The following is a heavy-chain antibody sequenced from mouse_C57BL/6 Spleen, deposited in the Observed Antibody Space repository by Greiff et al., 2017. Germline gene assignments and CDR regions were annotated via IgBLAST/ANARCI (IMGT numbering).Heavy chain of an antibody. CDR1: GYTFTSYW. CDR3: ARGPYYYGSSYAMDY. J-gene: IGHJ4*01. CDR2: IDPNSGGT. Sequence: QVQLQQPGAELVKPGASVKLSCKASGYTFTSYWMHWVKQRPGRGLAWIGRIDPNSGGTKYNEKFKGKATLTVDKPSSTAYMQLNSQTSENSADYYGARGPYYYGSSYAMDYWGQGTSVTVSS. D-gene: IGHD1-1*01. V-gene: IGHV1-72*01.